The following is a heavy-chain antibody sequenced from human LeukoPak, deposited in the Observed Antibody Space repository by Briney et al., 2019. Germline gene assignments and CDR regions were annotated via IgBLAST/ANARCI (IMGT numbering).Heavy chain of an antibody. CDR2: ISYDGSNK. CDR3: ARSWGFDY. J-gene: IGHJ4*02. CDR1: GFTFSSYA. Sequence: GGSLRLSCAASGFTFSSYAMHWVRQAPGKGLEWVAVISYDGSNKYYADSVKGRFTISRDNSKNTLYLQMNSLRAEDTAVYYCARSWGFDYWGQGTLVTVSS. V-gene: IGHV3-30-3*01. D-gene: IGHD3-16*01.